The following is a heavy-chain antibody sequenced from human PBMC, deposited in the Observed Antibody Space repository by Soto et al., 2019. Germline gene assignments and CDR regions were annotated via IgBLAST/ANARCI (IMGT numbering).Heavy chain of an antibody. J-gene: IGHJ6*03. CDR1: GFTFDDYG. CDR2: INWDGGST. V-gene: IGHV3-20*01. CDR3: ATAAGRDYYYYYIDV. D-gene: IGHD6-13*01. Sequence: EVQLVESGGGVVRPGGSLRLSCAASGFTFDDYGMSWVRQAPGKGLEWVSGINWDGGSTGYADSVKGRFTISRDNAKNSLYLQMNSLRAEDTALYHCATAAGRDYYYYYIDVWGKGTTVTVSS.